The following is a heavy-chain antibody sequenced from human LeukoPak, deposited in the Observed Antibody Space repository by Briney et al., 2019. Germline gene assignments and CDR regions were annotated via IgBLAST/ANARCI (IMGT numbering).Heavy chain of an antibody. J-gene: IGHJ4*02. CDR2: ISGSGGST. CDR1: GFTFGSYA. CDR3: AREPAFSSSWTIDY. D-gene: IGHD6-13*01. Sequence: GGSLRLPCAASGFTFGSYAMYWVRQAPGKGLEWVSGISGSGGSTFYADSVKGRFTISRDNSENTVYLQMNSLRAEDTAVYYCAREPAFSSSWTIDYWGQGTLVTVSS. V-gene: IGHV3-23*01.